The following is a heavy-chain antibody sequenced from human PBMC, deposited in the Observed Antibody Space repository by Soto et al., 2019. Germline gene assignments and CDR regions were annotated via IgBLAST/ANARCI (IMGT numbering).Heavy chain of an antibody. CDR3: ARLKAESSSSRGHLLRSYYYYGMDV. D-gene: IGHD6-6*01. J-gene: IGHJ6*02. Sequence: QVQLQESGPGLVKPSGTLSLTCAVSGGSISSSNWWSWVRQPPGKGLEWIGEIYHSGSTNYNPSLKSRVTISVDKSKNQFSLKLSSVTAADTAVYYCARLKAESSSSRGHLLRSYYYYGMDVWGQGTTVTVSS. V-gene: IGHV4-4*02. CDR1: GGSISSSNW. CDR2: IYHSGST.